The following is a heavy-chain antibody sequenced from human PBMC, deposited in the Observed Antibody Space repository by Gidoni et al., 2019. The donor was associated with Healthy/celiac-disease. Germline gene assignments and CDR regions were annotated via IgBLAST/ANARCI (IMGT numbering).Heavy chain of an antibody. Sequence: QVQLQESGPGLVKPSQTLSLTCTVSGGSISSGGYYWSWIRQHPGKGLEWIGYIYYSGSTYYNPSLKSRVTISVDTSKNQFSLKLSSVTAADTAVYYCARTTWIQLTNWFDPWGQGTLVTVSS. CDR1: GGSISSGGYY. CDR3: ARTTWIQLTNWFDP. V-gene: IGHV4-31*03. D-gene: IGHD5-18*01. CDR2: IYYSGST. J-gene: IGHJ5*02.